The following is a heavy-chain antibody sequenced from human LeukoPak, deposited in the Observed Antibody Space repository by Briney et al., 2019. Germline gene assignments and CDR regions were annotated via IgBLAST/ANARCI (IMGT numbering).Heavy chain of an antibody. J-gene: IGHJ4*02. CDR2: ISSVDDAT. CDR3: AKDKELYLWVLIDY. D-gene: IGHD2-2*01. Sequence: GGSLRLSCAASGFTFSYYAMSWVRQAPGKGLEWVSVISSVDDATYYADSVEGRFTISRDNSRNTVYLQINSLRAEDTAVYYCAKDKELYLWVLIDYWGQGTLVTVSS. CDR1: GFTFSYYA. V-gene: IGHV3-23*01.